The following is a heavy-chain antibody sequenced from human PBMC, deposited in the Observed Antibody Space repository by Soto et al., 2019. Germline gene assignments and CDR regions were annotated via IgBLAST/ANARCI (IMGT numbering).Heavy chain of an antibody. CDR1: GFTFSSYG. CDR2: IWYDGSNK. D-gene: IGHD2-8*01. CDR3: ARETLGYCTNGVCYDYFDY. V-gene: IGHV3-33*01. Sequence: GGSLRLSCAASGFTFSSYGMHWVRQAPGKGLEWVAVIWYDGSNKYYADSVKGRFTISRDNSKNTLYLQMNSLRAEDTAVYYCARETLGYCTNGVCYDYFDYWGQGTLVTVSS. J-gene: IGHJ4*02.